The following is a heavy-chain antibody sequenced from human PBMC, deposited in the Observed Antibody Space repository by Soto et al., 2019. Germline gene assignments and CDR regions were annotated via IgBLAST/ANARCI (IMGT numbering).Heavy chain of an antibody. J-gene: IGHJ5*02. D-gene: IGHD6-19*01. CDR3: AKATTNGGWCNPLVS. Sequence: GGSLRLSCAASGFSFVNYAMNCVRQAPGKGLEWVSGLSGSGTSTYYADSVKGRFTISRDNSRDTLFLQMNSLTADDTAGYYCAKATTNGGWCNPLVSWSQGA. CDR1: GFSFVNYA. V-gene: IGHV3-23*01. CDR2: LSGSGTST.